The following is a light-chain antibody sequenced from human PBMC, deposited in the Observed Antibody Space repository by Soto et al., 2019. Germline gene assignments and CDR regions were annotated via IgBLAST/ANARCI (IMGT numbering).Light chain of an antibody. J-gene: IGKJ4*01. V-gene: IGKV1-8*01. Sequence: AIRMTQSPSSLSASTGDRVTITCRASQGISSYLAWYQQKPGKAPKLLIYAASTLQSGVTSRFSGSGSGTDFTLTISCLQSEDSATYYCQQYYSYLRTFGGGTKTEIK. CDR3: QQYYSYLRT. CDR2: AAS. CDR1: QGISSY.